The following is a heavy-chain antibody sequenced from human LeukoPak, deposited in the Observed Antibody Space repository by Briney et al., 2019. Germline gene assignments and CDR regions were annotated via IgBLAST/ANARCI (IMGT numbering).Heavy chain of an antibody. Sequence: ASVKVSCKASGYTFTNYYIHWVRQAPGQGLEWMGIINPSGGSTSYAQKFQGRVTMTRDTSISTAYVELSRLRSDDTAVYYCARVGYCSGGSCYDWFDPWGQGTLVTVSS. CDR1: GYTFTNYY. CDR3: ARVGYCSGGSCYDWFDP. V-gene: IGHV1-46*01. D-gene: IGHD2-15*01. J-gene: IGHJ5*02. CDR2: INPSGGST.